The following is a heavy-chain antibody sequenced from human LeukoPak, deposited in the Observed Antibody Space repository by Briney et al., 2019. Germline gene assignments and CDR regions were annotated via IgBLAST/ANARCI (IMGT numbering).Heavy chain of an antibody. CDR2: ISAYNGNT. D-gene: IGHD3-9*01. CDR3: ARRSILTGYYCC. CDR1: GYTFTSYG. V-gene: IGHV1-18*01. J-gene: IGHJ4*02. Sequence: ASVKVSCKASGYTFTSYGISWVRQAPGQGLEWMGWISAYNGNTNYAQKLQGRVTMTTDTSTSTAYMELRSLRSDDPAVYYCARRSILTGYYCCWGQGTLVTVSS.